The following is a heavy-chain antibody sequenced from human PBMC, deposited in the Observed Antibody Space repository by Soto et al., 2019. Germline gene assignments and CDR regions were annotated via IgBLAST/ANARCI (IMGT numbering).Heavy chain of an antibody. CDR1: GFTFISYX. CDR3: AXDKGSLGSGXYXXFDY. Sequence: XGSLRLSXXXSGFTFISYXXXXXXXXPGKXLEWVSXISGSGASTFDADLRKGRFTISRDNSKNTLYLEMNSLRAEDTAVYYCAXDKGSLGSGXYXXFDYWGQGALVTVSS. D-gene: IGHD3-10*02. CDR2: ISGSGAST. V-gene: IGHV3-23*01. J-gene: IGHJ4*02.